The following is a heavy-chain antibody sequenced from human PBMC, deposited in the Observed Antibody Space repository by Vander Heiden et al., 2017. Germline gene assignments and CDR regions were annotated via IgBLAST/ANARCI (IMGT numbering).Heavy chain of an antibody. J-gene: IGHJ4*02. CDR1: GFHFSGYA. CDR2: IVGSGDSA. V-gene: IGHV3-23*01. Sequence: EVQLLESGGGLVQPGGSLRLSCAASGFHFSGYAMSWVRQAPGKGLEWVSTIVGSGDSAYHADSVKGRFTISRDNSKNTLYLQMNSLRAEDTALYYCAKRTTYSSSWTSSDYWGQGTLVTVSS. CDR3: AKRTTYSSSWTSSDY. D-gene: IGHD6-13*01.